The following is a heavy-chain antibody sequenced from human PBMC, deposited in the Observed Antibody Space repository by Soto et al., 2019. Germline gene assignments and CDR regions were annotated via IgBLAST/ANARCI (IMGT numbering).Heavy chain of an antibody. D-gene: IGHD3-22*01. V-gene: IGHV1-69*06. Sequence: QVHLMQSGAEVKKPGSSVKVSCKASGGTFGSDAITWVRQAPGQGLEWVGRIIPIFGTTNYAQNSQGRVTISADKSTLTSYMELHSLTSDDTALYYCARDRTDSGYYTNWLDPWGQGTQVTVSS. CDR1: GGTFGSDA. J-gene: IGHJ5*02. CDR2: IIPIFGTT. CDR3: ARDRTDSGYYTNWLDP.